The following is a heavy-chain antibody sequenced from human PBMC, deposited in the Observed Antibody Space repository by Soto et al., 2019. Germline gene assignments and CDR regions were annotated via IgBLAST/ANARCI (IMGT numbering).Heavy chain of an antibody. J-gene: IGHJ4*02. V-gene: IGHV1-69*01. D-gene: IGHD6-13*01. CDR1: GGTFSSYA. CDR3: ARGPPTAADSIFDY. CDR2: IIPIFGTA. Sequence: QVQLVQSGAEVKKTGSSVKVSCKASGGTFSSYAISWVRQAPGQGLEWMGGIIPIFGTANYAQKFQGRVTITADESTSTAYMELSSLRSEDTAVYYCARGPPTAADSIFDYWGQGTLVTVSS.